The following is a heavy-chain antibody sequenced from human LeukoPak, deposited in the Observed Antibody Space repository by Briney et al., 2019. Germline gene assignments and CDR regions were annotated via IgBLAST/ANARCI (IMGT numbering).Heavy chain of an antibody. V-gene: IGHV3-7*01. CDR1: GFTFSIYW. CDR3: ARASNYGGGFDY. D-gene: IGHD4-11*01. Sequence: GGSLRLSCAASGFTFSIYWMSWVRQAPGKGLEWVANIKQDGSEEDYVDSVKGRFTISRDNAKNSLYLQMNSLRAEDTAVYYCARASNYGGGFDYWGQGTLVTVSS. J-gene: IGHJ4*02. CDR2: IKQDGSEE.